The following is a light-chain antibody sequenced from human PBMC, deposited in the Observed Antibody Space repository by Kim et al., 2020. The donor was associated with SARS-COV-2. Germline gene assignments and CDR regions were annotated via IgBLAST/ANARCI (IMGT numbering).Light chain of an antibody. CDR1: QGVNNW. V-gene: IGKV1-12*01. Sequence: DIQMTQSPSSVSASVGDRVTITCRASQGVNNWLAWYQQKPGQAPKLLIYAATSLQSGVPPRFSASASGTDFTLTISSLQPEDIATYYCQQTNSWPVTFGGGTKVDIK. CDR2: AAT. J-gene: IGKJ4*01. CDR3: QQTNSWPVT.